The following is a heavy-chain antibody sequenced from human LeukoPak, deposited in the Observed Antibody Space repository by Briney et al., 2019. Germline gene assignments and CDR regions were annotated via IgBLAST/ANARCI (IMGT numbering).Heavy chain of an antibody. Sequence: SVKVSCKASGGTFSSYAISWVRQAPGQGLEWMGRIIPILGIANYAQKFQGRVTITADKSTSTAYMELSSLRSDDTAVYYCARDQGSGYHTDYWGQGTLVTVSS. CDR1: GGTFSSYA. CDR3: ARDQGSGYHTDY. V-gene: IGHV1-69*04. CDR2: IIPILGIA. J-gene: IGHJ4*02. D-gene: IGHD3-22*01.